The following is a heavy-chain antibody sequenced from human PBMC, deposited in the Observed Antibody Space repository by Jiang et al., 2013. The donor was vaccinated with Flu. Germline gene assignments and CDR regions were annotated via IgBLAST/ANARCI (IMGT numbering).Heavy chain of an antibody. D-gene: IGHD2-15*01. CDR1: GGTFSSYA. V-gene: IGHV1-69*06. Sequence: VKVSCKASGGTFSSYAISWVRQAPGQGLEWMGGIIPIFGTANYAQKFQGRVTITADKSTSTAYMELSSLRSEDTAVYYCARGGEVVVAATAFDYWGQGTLVTVSS. J-gene: IGHJ4*02. CDR2: IIPIFGTA. CDR3: ARGGEVVVAATAFDY.